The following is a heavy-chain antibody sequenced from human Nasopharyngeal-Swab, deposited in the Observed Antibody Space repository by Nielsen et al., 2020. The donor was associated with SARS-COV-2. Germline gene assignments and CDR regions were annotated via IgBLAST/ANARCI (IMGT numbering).Heavy chain of an antibody. V-gene: IGHV3-23*03. CDR3: AKDQGSYYDY. D-gene: IGHD1-26*01. CDR2: IYSGGSST. Sequence: GGSLRLSCAASGFTFSSYAMSWVRQVPGKGLEWVSVIYSGGSSTYYADSVKGRFTISRDNSKNTLYLQMNSLRAEDTAVYYCAKDQGSYYDYWGQGTLVTVSS. J-gene: IGHJ4*02. CDR1: GFTFSSYA.